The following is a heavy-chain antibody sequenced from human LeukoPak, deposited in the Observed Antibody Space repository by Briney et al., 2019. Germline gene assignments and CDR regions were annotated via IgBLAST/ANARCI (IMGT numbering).Heavy chain of an antibody. CDR1: GGSISSSSYY. CDR2: IYYGGST. Sequence: SETLSLTCTVSGGSISSSSYYWGWIRQPPGKGLEWIGSIYYGGSTYYNPSLKSRVTISVDTSKNQFSLKLSSVTAADTAVYYCARDHLSGQLWSHLLDYWGQGTLVTVSS. V-gene: IGHV4-39*07. CDR3: ARDHLSGQLWSHLLDY. J-gene: IGHJ4*02. D-gene: IGHD5-18*01.